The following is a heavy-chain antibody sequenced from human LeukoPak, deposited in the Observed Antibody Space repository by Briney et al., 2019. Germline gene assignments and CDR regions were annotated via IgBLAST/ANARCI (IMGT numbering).Heavy chain of an antibody. CDR3: ASVSVDKGMPH. Sequence: SETLSLTCTVSGGSISSGGHYWSWMRQHSGKGLEWIGYIYYSGNTYYNPSLKSRLTMSVDTSKNQFSLKLRSVTAADTAVYYCASVSVDKGMPHWGQGTLVTVSS. J-gene: IGHJ4*02. CDR1: GGSISSGGHY. D-gene: IGHD5-18*01. CDR2: IYYSGNT. V-gene: IGHV4-31*03.